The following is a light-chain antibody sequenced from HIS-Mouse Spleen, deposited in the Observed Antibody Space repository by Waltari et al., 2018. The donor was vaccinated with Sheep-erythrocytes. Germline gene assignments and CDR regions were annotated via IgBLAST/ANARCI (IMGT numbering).Light chain of an antibody. CDR1: SLRSYY. CDR3: NSRDSSGNRWV. Sequence: SSELTQDPAVSVALGQTVRITCQGDSLRSYYASWYQQKPGQAPVLVIYGKNNRPSGVPDRFSGSSSGNTASLTIPGAQAEDEADYYRNSRDSSGNRWVFGGGTKLTVL. CDR2: GKN. J-gene: IGLJ3*02. V-gene: IGLV3-19*01.